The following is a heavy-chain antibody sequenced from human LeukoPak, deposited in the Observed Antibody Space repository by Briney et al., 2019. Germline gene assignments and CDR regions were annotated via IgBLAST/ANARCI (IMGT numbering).Heavy chain of an antibody. J-gene: IGHJ2*01. Sequence: SETLSLTCAVYGGSFSGYYWSWIRQPPGKGLEWIGEINHSGSTNYNPSLKSRVIISVDTSKSQFSLKLNSVTAADTAVYYCARGYWYFDLWGRGTLVTVSS. CDR2: INHSGST. V-gene: IGHV4-34*01. CDR3: ARGYWYFDL. CDR1: GGSFSGYY.